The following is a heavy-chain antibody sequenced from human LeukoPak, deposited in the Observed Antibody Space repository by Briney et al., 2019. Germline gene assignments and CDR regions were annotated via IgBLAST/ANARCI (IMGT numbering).Heavy chain of an antibody. D-gene: IGHD5-12*01. V-gene: IGHV4-30-4*08. CDR3: ARDKVVTNPFYYYYGMDV. J-gene: IGHJ6*02. Sequence: SWVRQPPGKGLEWIGYIYYSGSTYYNPSLKSRVTISVDTSKNQFSLKLSSVTAADTAVYYCARDKVVTNPFYYYYGMDVWGQGTTVTVSS. CDR2: IYYSGST.